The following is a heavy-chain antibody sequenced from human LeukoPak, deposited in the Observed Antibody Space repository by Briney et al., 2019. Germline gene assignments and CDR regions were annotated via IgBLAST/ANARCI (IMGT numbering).Heavy chain of an antibody. D-gene: IGHD6-6*01. V-gene: IGHV3-9*01. CDR3: AKGGIAARPLDY. J-gene: IGHJ4*02. Sequence: GGSLRLSCAASGFTFDDYAMHWVRQAPGKGLEWVSGISWNSGSIGYADSVKGRFTISRDNAKNSLYLQMNSLRAEDTALYYRAKGGIAARPLDYWGQGTLVTVSS. CDR1: GFTFDDYA. CDR2: ISWNSGSI.